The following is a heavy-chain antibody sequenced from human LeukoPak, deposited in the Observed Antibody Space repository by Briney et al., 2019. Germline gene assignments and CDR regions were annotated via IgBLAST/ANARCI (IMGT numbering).Heavy chain of an antibody. CDR1: GGSINSNY. V-gene: IGHV4-59*01. CDR2: IDHSGNT. D-gene: IGHD6-19*01. Sequence: SETLSLTCTVSGGSINSNYWSWIRQPPGEGLEWIAYIDHSGNTNYNPSLKSRVTISRDMSKNQFSLKLTSVTAADTAMYYCARVGSWYYFDYWGQGILVAVSS. CDR3: ARVGSWYYFDY. J-gene: IGHJ4*02.